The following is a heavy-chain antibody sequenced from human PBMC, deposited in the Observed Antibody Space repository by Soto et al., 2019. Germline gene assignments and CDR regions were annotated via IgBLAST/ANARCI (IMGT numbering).Heavy chain of an antibody. CDR3: ARCPVGDYVPALDN. V-gene: IGHV1-18*01. Sequence: ASVKVSCKASGYTFSSYGVSWVRQAPGQGLEFMGWISVYNGHTNYAQKFQGRVTMTTDTSTSTAYMELRSLRSADTAVYFCARCPVGDYVPALDNWGEGTLVTVSS. D-gene: IGHD4-17*01. CDR2: ISVYNGHT. J-gene: IGHJ4*02. CDR1: GYTFSSYG.